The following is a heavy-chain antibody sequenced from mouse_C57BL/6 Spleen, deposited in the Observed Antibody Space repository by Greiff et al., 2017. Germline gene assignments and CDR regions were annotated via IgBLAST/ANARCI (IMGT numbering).Heavy chain of an antibody. CDR1: GFSLTSYG. CDR3: AKPYYSNYEDAMDY. Sequence: VKLVESGPGLVQPSQSLSITCTVSGFSLTSYGVHWVRQSPGKGLEWLGVIWRGGSTDYNAAFMSRLSITKDNSKSQVFFKMNSLQADDTAIYYCAKPYYSNYEDAMDYWGQGTSVTVSS. V-gene: IGHV2-5*01. CDR2: IWRGGST. D-gene: IGHD2-5*01. J-gene: IGHJ4*01.